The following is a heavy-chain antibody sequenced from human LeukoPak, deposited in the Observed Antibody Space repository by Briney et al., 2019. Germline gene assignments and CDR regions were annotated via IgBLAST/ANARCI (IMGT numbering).Heavy chain of an antibody. CDR2: INPTGGST. V-gene: IGHV1-46*01. J-gene: IGHJ4*02. CDR3: ARESTAFDY. Sequence: GGSLRLSCAASGYTFTSYYMHWVRQAPGQGLEWMGLINPTGGSTSYAQQFQGRISMSRDTSTSTVYMEMSSLTSEDTALYYCARESTAFDYWGQGTLVTVSS. CDR1: GYTFTSYY.